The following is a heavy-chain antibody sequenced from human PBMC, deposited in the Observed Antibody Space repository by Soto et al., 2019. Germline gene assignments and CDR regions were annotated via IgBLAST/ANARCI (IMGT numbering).Heavy chain of an antibody. J-gene: IGHJ4*02. Sequence: QVQLVESGGGVVQPGTSLRLSCVGSGFTFRSFVIHWVRQAAGKGLEWVALTSYDGSNAYYGDSVKGRFTISRDNAKNTVDLQMDSLRVEDTAIYYCARWGTTGGLDFWGQGTLVSVSS. CDR2: TSYDGSNA. CDR1: GFTFRSFV. D-gene: IGHD3-16*01. V-gene: IGHV3-30*03. CDR3: ARWGTTGGLDF.